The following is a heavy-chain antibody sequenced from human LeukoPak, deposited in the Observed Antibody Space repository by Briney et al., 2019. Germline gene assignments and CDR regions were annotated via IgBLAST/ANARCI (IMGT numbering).Heavy chain of an antibody. CDR3: AKDPGIAVAGTGKYFQH. CDR1: GFTFSSYA. D-gene: IGHD6-19*01. V-gene: IGHV3-23*01. CDR2: ISGSGGST. J-gene: IGHJ1*01. Sequence: GGSLRLSCAASGFTFSSYAMSWVRQAPGKGLAWVSAISGSGGSTYYADSVKGRFTISRDNSKNTLYLQMNSLRAEDTAVYYCAKDPGIAVAGTGKYFQHWGQGTLVTVSS.